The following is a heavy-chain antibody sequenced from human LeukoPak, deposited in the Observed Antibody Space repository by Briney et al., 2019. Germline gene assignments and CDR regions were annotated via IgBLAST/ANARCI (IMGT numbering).Heavy chain of an antibody. J-gene: IGHJ5*02. D-gene: IGHD2-2*01. V-gene: IGHV1-3*01. Sequence: ASVKVSCKASGGTFSSYAISWVRQAPGQGLEWMGWINAGNGNTKYSQKFQGRVTITRDTSASTAYMELSSLRSEDTAVYYCAREGRCSSTSCMDWFDPWGQGTLVTVSS. CDR1: GGTFSSYA. CDR2: INAGNGNT. CDR3: AREGRCSSTSCMDWFDP.